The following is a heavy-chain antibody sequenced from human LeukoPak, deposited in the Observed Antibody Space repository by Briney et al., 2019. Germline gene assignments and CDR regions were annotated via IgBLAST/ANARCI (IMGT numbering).Heavy chain of an antibody. CDR2: INPNSGGT. CDR1: GYTFTGYY. J-gene: IGHJ4*02. CDR3: ASHGTRGYSYGYLGY. Sequence: ASVKVSCKASGYTFTGYYMHWVRQAPGQGLEWMGWINPNSGGTNYAQKFQGRVTMTRDTSISTAYMELSRLRSDDTAVYYCASHGTRGYSYGYLGYWGQGTLVTVSS. V-gene: IGHV1-2*02. D-gene: IGHD5-18*01.